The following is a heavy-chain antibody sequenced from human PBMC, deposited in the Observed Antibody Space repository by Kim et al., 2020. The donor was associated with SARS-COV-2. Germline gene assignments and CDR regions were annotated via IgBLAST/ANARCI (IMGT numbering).Heavy chain of an antibody. CDR3: ARVGGPYSSSSGGFDY. Sequence: ASVKVSCKASGYTFTGYYMHWVRQAPGQGLEWMGWINPNSGGTNYAQKFQGRVTMTRDTSISTAYMELSRLRSDDTAVYYCARVGGPYSSSSGGFDYWGQGTLVTVSS. CDR2: INPNSGGT. D-gene: IGHD6-6*01. V-gene: IGHV1-2*02. CDR1: GYTFTGYY. J-gene: IGHJ4*02.